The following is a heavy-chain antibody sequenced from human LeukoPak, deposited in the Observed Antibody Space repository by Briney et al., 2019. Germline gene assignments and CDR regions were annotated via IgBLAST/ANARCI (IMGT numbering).Heavy chain of an antibody. CDR3: TRDWRNLGYDY. CDR1: GFTLSAYW. Sequence: PGGSLRLSCAASGFTLSAYWMHLVRQAPGKGLMWVSRIEGDGNRITYADSVKGRFTISRDNAKNTLYLQMNSLRAEDTAVYYCTRDWRNLGYDYWGQGTLVTVSS. D-gene: IGHD5-12*01. CDR2: IEGDGNRI. J-gene: IGHJ4*02. V-gene: IGHV3-74*01.